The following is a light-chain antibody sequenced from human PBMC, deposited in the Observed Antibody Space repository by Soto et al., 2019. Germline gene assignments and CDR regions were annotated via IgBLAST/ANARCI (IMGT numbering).Light chain of an antibody. CDR3: ASYTTGTTLVV. CDR1: SSDVGGYNF. J-gene: IGLJ3*02. CDR2: EVT. V-gene: IGLV2-14*01. Sequence: QSVLTQPASVSGSPGQSITISCTGTSSDVGGYNFVSWYQQYPGKAPKLMIYEVTNRPSGVSNRFSGSNSGNTASLTISGLQAEDEADYYCASYTTGTTLVVFGGGTKLTVL.